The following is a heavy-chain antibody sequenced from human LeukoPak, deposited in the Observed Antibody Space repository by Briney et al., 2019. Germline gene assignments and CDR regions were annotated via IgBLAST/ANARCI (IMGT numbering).Heavy chain of an antibody. V-gene: IGHV4-59*01. Sequence: SETLSLTCTVSGGSIRTYYWSWIRQPPGKGLEWIGYIYYSGSTNYNPSLKSRVTISADTSKNQFSLKLTSVTAADTAVYYCARRGSSWYFDYWGQGTLVTVSS. D-gene: IGHD6-13*01. CDR2: IYYSGST. CDR3: ARRGSSWYFDY. J-gene: IGHJ4*02. CDR1: GGSIRTYY.